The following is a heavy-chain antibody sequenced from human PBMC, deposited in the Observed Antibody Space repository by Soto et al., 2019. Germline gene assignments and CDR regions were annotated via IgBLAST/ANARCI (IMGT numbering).Heavy chain of an antibody. CDR3: AGTSIAAAGWGYYYYYGMDV. CDR1: GASISTSSYY. D-gene: IGHD6-13*01. CDR2: IYYSGST. Sequence: PSETLSLTXTVSGASISTSSYYWGWIRQPPGKGLEWIGSIYYSGSTYYNPSLKSRVTISVDTSKNQFSLKLSSVTAADTAVYYCAGTSIAAAGWGYYYYYGMDVWGQGTTVTVSS. J-gene: IGHJ6*02. V-gene: IGHV4-39*01.